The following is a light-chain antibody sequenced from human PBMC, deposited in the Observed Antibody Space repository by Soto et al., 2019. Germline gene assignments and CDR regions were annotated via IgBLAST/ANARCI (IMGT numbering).Light chain of an antibody. Sequence: EVVLTHSPGTLSLSPGERATLSCSASQSIGSSYLAWYQQKPGQAPRLLIYGASSRATGIPDRFSGGGSGTDFSLTISRLDPEDFAVYYCQQYSSSPITFGQGTRLEI. CDR1: QSIGSSY. J-gene: IGKJ5*01. CDR3: QQYSSSPIT. V-gene: IGKV3-20*01. CDR2: GAS.